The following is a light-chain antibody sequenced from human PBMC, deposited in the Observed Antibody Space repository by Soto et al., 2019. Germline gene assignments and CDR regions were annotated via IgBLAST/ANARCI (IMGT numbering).Light chain of an antibody. CDR1: QSVSSY. V-gene: IGKV3-11*01. CDR3: QQRSNWPPT. CDR2: DAS. Sequence: EIVLTQSPATLSLSPGERATLSCRASQSVSSYLAWSQQKPGQAPRLLISDASNRATGIPARFSGSGSGTDFTLTISSLEPEDFAVYYCQQRSNWPPTFGQGTRLEIK. J-gene: IGKJ5*01.